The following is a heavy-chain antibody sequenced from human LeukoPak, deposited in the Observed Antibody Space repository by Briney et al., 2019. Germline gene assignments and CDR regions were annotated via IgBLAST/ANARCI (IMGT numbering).Heavy chain of an antibody. CDR3: ARSIAVAGHWFDP. Sequence: SETLSLTCAVYGRSFSGYYWSWIRQPPGKGLEWIGEINHSGSTNYNPSLKSRVTISVDTSKNQFSLKLSSVTAADTAVYYCARSIAVAGHWFDPWGQGTLVTVSS. D-gene: IGHD6-19*01. J-gene: IGHJ5*02. CDR2: INHSGST. V-gene: IGHV4-34*01. CDR1: GRSFSGYY.